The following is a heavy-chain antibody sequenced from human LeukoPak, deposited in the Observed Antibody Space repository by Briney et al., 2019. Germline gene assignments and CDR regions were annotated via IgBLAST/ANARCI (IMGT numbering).Heavy chain of an antibody. J-gene: IGHJ4*02. CDR2: INPNSGGT. D-gene: IGHD1-1*01. V-gene: IGHV1-2*02. CDR1: GYTFTGYY. CDR3: ARSPPTTYHCDY. Sequence: ASVKVSCKASGYTFTGYYMHWVRQAPGQGLEWMGWINPNSGGTNYTQKFQGRVTMTRDTSINTAYMELSRLRTDDTVVYYCARSPPTTYHCDYWGQGTLVTVSS.